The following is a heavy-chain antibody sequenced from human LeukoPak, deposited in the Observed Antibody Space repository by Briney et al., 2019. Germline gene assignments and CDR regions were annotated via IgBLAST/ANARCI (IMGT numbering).Heavy chain of an antibody. CDR3: ARGVRGCSHGSRFDY. Sequence: GGSLRLSCAASGFTFNDYYMSWIRQAPGKGLEWVSYISRSDNTIYYAGSVKGRFTISRDNAKNSLYLQMNSLRDEDTAVYYCARGVRGCSHGSRFDYWGQGTLVTVSS. D-gene: IGHD5-18*01. V-gene: IGHV3-11*04. CDR1: GFTFNDYY. J-gene: IGHJ4*02. CDR2: ISRSDNTI.